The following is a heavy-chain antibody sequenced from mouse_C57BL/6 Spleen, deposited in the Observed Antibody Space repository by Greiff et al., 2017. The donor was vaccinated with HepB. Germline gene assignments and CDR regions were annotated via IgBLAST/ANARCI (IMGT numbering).Heavy chain of an antibody. Sequence: EVKVVDSGAELVRPGASVKLSCTASGFNIKDDYMHWVKQRPEQGLEWIGWIDPENGDTEYASKFQGKATITADTSSNTAYLQLSSLTSEDTAVYYCTLSFAYWGQGTLVTVSA. CDR1: GFNIKDDY. J-gene: IGHJ3*01. V-gene: IGHV14-4*01. CDR3: TLSFAY. CDR2: IDPENGDT.